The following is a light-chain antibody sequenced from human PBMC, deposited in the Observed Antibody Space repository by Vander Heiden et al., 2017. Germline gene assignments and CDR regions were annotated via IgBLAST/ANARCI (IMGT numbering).Light chain of an antibody. J-gene: IGKJ3*01. CDR3: QQSYSTPTFT. Sequence: DIQMTQSPSSLSAYVGDRVTITCRSSQRVTGYLNWYQQKAGKATKLLIFATSRLQSGVPSRFSGSGSWTDFTLTISSLQPEDFATYYCQQSYSTPTFTFGPGTKVDV. CDR2: ATS. CDR1: QRVTGY. V-gene: IGKV1-39*01.